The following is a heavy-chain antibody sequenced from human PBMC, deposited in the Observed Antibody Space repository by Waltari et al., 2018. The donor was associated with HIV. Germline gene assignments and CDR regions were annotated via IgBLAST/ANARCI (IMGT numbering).Heavy chain of an antibody. CDR2: INPFSGGT. CDR1: GYNFNSFY. V-gene: IGHV1-2*02. Sequence: VQLVQSGAQVKEPGDSVKVACRASGYNFNSFYLHWVRQAPGQGLQWVGFINPFSGGTKYAQKFGGRVTVTRDTSIDTSVMELTGLGSNDTAVYYCAETYYGPTSYYNVGAFDVWGQGTMVSVSS. J-gene: IGHJ3*01. CDR3: AETYYGPTSYYNVGAFDV. D-gene: IGHD3-10*01.